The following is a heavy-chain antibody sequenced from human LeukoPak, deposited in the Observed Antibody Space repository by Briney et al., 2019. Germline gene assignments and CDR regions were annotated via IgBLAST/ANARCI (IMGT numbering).Heavy chain of an antibody. CDR1: GFTFSSYS. CDR3: ARDGSSWNFDY. J-gene: IGHJ4*02. CDR2: ISSSSSYI. Sequence: GGSLRLSCAASGFTFSSYSMNWVRQAPGKGLEWVSSISSSSSYIYYADSVKGRFTISRDNAKNTLYLQMNSLRAEDTAVYYCARDGSSWNFDYWGQGTLVTVSS. D-gene: IGHD6-13*01. V-gene: IGHV3-21*01.